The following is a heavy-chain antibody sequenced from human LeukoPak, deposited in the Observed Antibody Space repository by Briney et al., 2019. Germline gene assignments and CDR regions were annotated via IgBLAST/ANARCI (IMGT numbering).Heavy chain of an antibody. J-gene: IGHJ4*02. CDR3: ARMITLSNGRYSSKTLDY. V-gene: IGHV2-70*11. D-gene: IGHD1-26*01. CDR2: IDWDDDK. Sequence: SGPTLLKPTQALTLTCTFSGFSLSTSGMCVSWIRQPPGKALEWLARIDWDDDKYYSTSLKTRLTISKDTSKNQVVLTMTNMDPVDTATYYCARMITLSNGRYSSKTLDYWGQGTLVTVSS. CDR1: GFSLSTSGMC.